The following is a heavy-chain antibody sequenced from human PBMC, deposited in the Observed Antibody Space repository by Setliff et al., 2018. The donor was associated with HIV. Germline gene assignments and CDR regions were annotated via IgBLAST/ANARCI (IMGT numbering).Heavy chain of an antibody. D-gene: IGHD3-22*01. V-gene: IGHV4-34*01. Sequence: PSETLSLTCAVYGGSLSDSYYNWIRQPPGKGLEWIGQISHSGTTSYNSSLKSRVAMSVDMSKNLFSLTLNSLTAADTAVYYCARGARYAYYYESSGYYRHFDYWGQGTLVTVSS. CDR2: ISHSGTT. CDR1: GGSLSDSY. CDR3: ARGARYAYYYESSGYYRHFDY. J-gene: IGHJ4*02.